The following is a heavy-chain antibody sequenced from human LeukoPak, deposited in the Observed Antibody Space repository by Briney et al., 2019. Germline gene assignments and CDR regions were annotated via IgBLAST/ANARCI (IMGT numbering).Heavy chain of an antibody. V-gene: IGHV4-31*03. CDR1: GRSISSGGYY. Sequence: PSETLSLTCTVSGRSISSGGYYWSWIRQHPGKGLEWIGYIYYSGSTYYNPSLKSRVTISVDTSKNQFSLKLSSVTAADTAVYYCARVNVPPYGDDGDYYFDYWGQGTLVTVSS. D-gene: IGHD4-17*01. J-gene: IGHJ4*02. CDR3: ARVNVPPYGDDGDYYFDY. CDR2: IYYSGST.